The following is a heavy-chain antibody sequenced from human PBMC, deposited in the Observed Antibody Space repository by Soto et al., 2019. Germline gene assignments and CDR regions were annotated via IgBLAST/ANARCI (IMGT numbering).Heavy chain of an antibody. J-gene: IGHJ4*02. CDR3: THTSGHSSTGADN. V-gene: IGHV2-5*08. CDR2: IFWDDDA. D-gene: IGHD6-19*01. Sequence: TLSLTCTVSGGSISSYYWSWIRQPPGKALEWLALIFWDDDARYSPSLKSRLTITKDTSKNQVVLIMTNMDPVDTGTYYCTHTSGHSSTGADNWGQGTQVTVSS. CDR1: GGSISSYYW.